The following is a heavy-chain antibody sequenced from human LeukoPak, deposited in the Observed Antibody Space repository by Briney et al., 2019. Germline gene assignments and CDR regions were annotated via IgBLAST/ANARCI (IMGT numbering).Heavy chain of an antibody. V-gene: IGHV1-18*04. CDR1: GYTFTSYG. J-gene: IGHJ4*02. Sequence: GASVKVSCKASGYTFTSYGISWVRQAPGQGLEWTGWISAYNGNTKYAQKLQGRVTMTTDTSTSTAYMELRSLRSDDTAVYYCARDRAGYSYCPTWPIDYWGQGALVTVSS. CDR3: ARDRAGYSYCPTWPIDY. CDR2: ISAYNGNT. D-gene: IGHD5-18*01.